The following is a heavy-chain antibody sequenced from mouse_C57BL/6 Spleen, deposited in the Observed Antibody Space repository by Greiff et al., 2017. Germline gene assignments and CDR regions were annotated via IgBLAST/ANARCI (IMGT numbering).Heavy chain of an antibody. J-gene: IGHJ2*01. CDR2: INPNNGGT. D-gene: IGHD1-1*01. CDR3: ARSGSSYLYYFDY. V-gene: IGHV1-18*01. Sequence: VQLKESGPELVKPGASVKIPCKASGYTFTDYNMDWVKQSHGKSLEWIGDINPNNGGTIYNQKFQGKATLTVDKSSSTAYMELRSLTSEYTAVYYCARSGSSYLYYFDYWGQGTTLTVSS. CDR1: GYTFTDYN.